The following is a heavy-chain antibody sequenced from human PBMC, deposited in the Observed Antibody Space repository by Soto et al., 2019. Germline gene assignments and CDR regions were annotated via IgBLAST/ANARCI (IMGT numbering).Heavy chain of an antibody. CDR1: GGTFSSYA. V-gene: IGHV1-69*01. Sequence: QVQLVQSGAEVKKPGASVKVSCKASGGTFSSYAVTWVRQAPGQGLEWMGEMNPIFATTNYAQKFQGRVTITADESTSTVYLELSRLTSEDTAVYYCAREAREPWLAYNWFDPWGQGTLVTVSS. D-gene: IGHD6-19*01. CDR3: AREAREPWLAYNWFDP. CDR2: MNPIFATT. J-gene: IGHJ5*02.